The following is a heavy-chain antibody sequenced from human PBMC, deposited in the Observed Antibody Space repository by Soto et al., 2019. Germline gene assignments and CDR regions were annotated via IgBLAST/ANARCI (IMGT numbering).Heavy chain of an antibody. V-gene: IGHV3-23*01. J-gene: IGHJ4*02. Sequence: PGGSLRLSCGASGFAFYSSAMSWVRQAPGKGLEGVSAISTTGGNTLYADSVKGRFTISRDNSKNTLYLQRNSLRAEDTAIYYCAKPSGGSYPESRVFASWGQGTRVTVSS. CDR1: GFAFYSSA. CDR2: ISTTGGNT. CDR3: AKPSGGSYPESRVFAS. D-gene: IGHD1-26*01.